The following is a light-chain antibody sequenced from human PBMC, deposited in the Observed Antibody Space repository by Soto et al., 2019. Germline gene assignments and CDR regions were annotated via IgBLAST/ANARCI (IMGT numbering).Light chain of an antibody. CDR2: WAS. CDR3: QQYFTSPQT. V-gene: IGKV4-1*01. Sequence: DIVMTQSPDSLAVSLGERATINCKSSQSVLYSSNNKNYLAWYQQKPGQPPKLLIYWASTRESGVPDRFSGSGSGTDFTLSISTLQAEDVAVYHCQQYFTSPQTFGRGTKVEIK. CDR1: QSVLYSSNNKNY. J-gene: IGKJ1*01.